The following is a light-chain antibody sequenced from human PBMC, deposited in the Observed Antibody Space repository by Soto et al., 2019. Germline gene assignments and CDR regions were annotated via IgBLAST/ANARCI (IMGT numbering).Light chain of an antibody. CDR3: AAWDDSLNGVV. Sequence: QSVLTQPPSASGTPGQRVAISCSGSSSTFGSNAVNWYQQLPGTAPKLLIYSNNQRPSGVPDRFSGSKSGTSASLAIVGLQSEDEADYYCAAWDDSLNGVVFGGGTKVTVL. J-gene: IGLJ2*01. V-gene: IGLV1-44*01. CDR1: SSTFGSNA. CDR2: SNN.